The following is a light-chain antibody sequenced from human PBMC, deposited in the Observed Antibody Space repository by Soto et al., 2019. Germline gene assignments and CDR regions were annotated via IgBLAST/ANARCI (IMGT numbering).Light chain of an antibody. J-gene: IGLJ1*01. CDR2: DIT. CDR3: CSYVDIYTDV. CDR1: NSDIGGYNF. Sequence: QSVLTQPRSVSGSPGQSVTISCAGTNSDIGGYNFVSWYLQRPGTAPKLMIYDITKRPSGVPDRFSGSKSGNTASLTISGLQAEDEADYYCCSYVDIYTDVFGTGTKVTVL. V-gene: IGLV2-11*01.